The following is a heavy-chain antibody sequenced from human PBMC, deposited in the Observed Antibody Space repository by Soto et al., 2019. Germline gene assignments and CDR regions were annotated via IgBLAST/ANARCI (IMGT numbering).Heavy chain of an antibody. CDR1: GGSFSGYY. V-gene: IGHV4-34*01. D-gene: IGHD2-2*02. CDR2: INHSGST. Sequence: ASETLSLTCAVYGGSFSGYYWSWIRQPPGKGLEWVGEINHSGSTNYNPSLKSRVTISVDTSKNQFSLKLSSVTAADTAVYYCARALIYPTYYFDSWGQGTLVTVSS. J-gene: IGHJ4*02. CDR3: ARALIYPTYYFDS.